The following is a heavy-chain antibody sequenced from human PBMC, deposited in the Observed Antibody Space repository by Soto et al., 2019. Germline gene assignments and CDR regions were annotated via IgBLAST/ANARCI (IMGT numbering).Heavy chain of an antibody. CDR1: GYTFTSYG. CDR3: ARDAAAGLNDY. Sequence: QVQLVQSGAEVKKPGASVKVSCKASGYTFTSYGISWVRQAPGQGREWMGWISAYNGNTKYVQKFQGRVPMTTETATSTAYMELSTLRSDDTAVYYCARDAAAGLNDYWRQGTLVTVAS. V-gene: IGHV1-18*01. CDR2: ISAYNGNT. J-gene: IGHJ4*01. D-gene: IGHD6-13*01.